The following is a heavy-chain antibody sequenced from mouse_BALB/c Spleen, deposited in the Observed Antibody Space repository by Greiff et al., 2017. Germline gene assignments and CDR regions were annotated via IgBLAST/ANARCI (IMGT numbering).Heavy chain of an antibody. Sequence: QLKQSGAELVRPGSSVKISCKASGYAFSSYWMNWVKQRPGQGLEWIGQIYPGDGDTNYNGKFKGKATLTADKSSSTAYMQLSSLTSEDSAVYFCARWGDYDGYFDYWGQGTTLTVSS. CDR2: IYPGDGDT. J-gene: IGHJ2*01. D-gene: IGHD2-4*01. CDR1: GYAFSSYW. V-gene: IGHV1-80*01. CDR3: ARWGDYDGYFDY.